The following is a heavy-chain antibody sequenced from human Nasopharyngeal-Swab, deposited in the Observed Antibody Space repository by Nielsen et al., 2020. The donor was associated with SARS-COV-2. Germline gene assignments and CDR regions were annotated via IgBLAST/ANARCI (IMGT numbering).Heavy chain of an antibody. CDR2: ISSSGSTI. Sequence: GESLKISCAASGFTFSDYYMSWIRQDPGKGLEWVSYISSSGSTISYADSVKVRFTISRDNAKNSLYLQMNSLRAEDTAVYYCARLYSSSSYYYYGMDVWGQGTTVTVSS. D-gene: IGHD6-6*01. V-gene: IGHV3-11*01. CDR1: GFTFSDYY. J-gene: IGHJ6*02. CDR3: ARLYSSSSYYYYGMDV.